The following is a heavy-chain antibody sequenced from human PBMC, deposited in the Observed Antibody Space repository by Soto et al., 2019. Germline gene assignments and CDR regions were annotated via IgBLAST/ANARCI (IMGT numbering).Heavy chain of an antibody. CDR1: GFTFNSYA. CDR2: ISGNGGTT. Sequence: EVQLVESGGGLVQPGGSLSLSCAASGFTFNSYAMSWVRQAPGKGLEWVSLISGNGGTTNYADSVKGRFTISRDNSKKKLYLQMESLRAEDTAVYYCAKGKSHTLFGVDTLFDYWGQGTLVSISS. D-gene: IGHD3-3*01. CDR3: AKGKSHTLFGVDTLFDY. J-gene: IGHJ4*02. V-gene: IGHV3-23*04.